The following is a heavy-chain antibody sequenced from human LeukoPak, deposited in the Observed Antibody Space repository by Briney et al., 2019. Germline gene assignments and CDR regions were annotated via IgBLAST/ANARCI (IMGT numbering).Heavy chain of an antibody. CDR2: IIPIFGTA. J-gene: IGHJ6*02. Sequence: GSSVKVSCKASGGTFSSYAISWVRQAPGQGLEWMGGIIPIFGTANYAQKFQGRVTITADESTSTAYMELSSLRSEDTAVYYCARGTSGQQLVTDYYFGMDVWVQGTTVTVSS. V-gene: IGHV1-69*01. D-gene: IGHD6-6*01. CDR3: ARGTSGQQLVTDYYFGMDV. CDR1: GGTFSSYA.